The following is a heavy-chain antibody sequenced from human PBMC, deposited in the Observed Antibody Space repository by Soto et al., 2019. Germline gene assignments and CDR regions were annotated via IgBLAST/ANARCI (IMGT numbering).Heavy chain of an antibody. D-gene: IGHD3-10*01. CDR2: IIPIFGTA. CDR3: ARGCITMVRDLNWFDP. Sequence: SVKVSCKASGGTFSSYAISWVRQAPGQGLEWMGGIIPIFGTANYAQKFQGRVTITADESTSTAYMELSSLRSEDTAVYYCARGCITMVRDLNWFDPWGQGTLVTVSS. CDR1: GGTFSSYA. J-gene: IGHJ5*02. V-gene: IGHV1-69*13.